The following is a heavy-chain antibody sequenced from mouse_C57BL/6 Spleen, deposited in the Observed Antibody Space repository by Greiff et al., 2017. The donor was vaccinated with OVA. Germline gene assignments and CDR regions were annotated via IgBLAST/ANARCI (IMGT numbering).Heavy chain of an antibody. V-gene: IGHV1-82*01. Sequence: QVQLKQSGPELVKPGASVKISCKASGYAFSSSWMNWVKQRPGKGLEWIGRIYPGDGDTNYNGKFKGKATLTADKSSSTAYMQLSSLTSEDSAVYYCTRKGYYYGSSRYYAMDYWGQGTSVTVSS. CDR3: TRKGYYYGSSRYYAMDY. J-gene: IGHJ4*01. CDR2: IYPGDGDT. CDR1: GYAFSSSW. D-gene: IGHD1-1*01.